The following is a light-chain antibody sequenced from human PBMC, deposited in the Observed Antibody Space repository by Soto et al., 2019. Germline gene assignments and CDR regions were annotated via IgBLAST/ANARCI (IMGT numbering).Light chain of an antibody. CDR2: GAS. CDR3: QQYGSSLFT. Sequence: EIVLTQSPGTPSLSPGERATPFCRASQSVSSSYLAWYQQKPGQAPRLLIYGASSRATGIPDRFSGSGSGTDFTLTISRLEPEDFAVYYCQQYGSSLFTFGPGTKGDIK. CDR1: QSVSSSY. V-gene: IGKV3-20*01. J-gene: IGKJ3*01.